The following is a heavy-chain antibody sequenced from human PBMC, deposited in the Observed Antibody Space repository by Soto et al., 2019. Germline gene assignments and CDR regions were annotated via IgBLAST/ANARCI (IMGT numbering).Heavy chain of an antibody. CDR3: AKSLVFVDHAYMDV. V-gene: IGHV1-69*02. J-gene: IGHJ6*03. CDR1: GGSFISYI. Sequence: QVQLVQSGAEVRKPGSSVKVSCEASGGSFISYIFTWVPQAPGQGLEWMGRSIPIQGRADYALKFQDRVTITADRSTQSVYMELRSLRPEDTALYYCAKSLVFVDHAYMDVWGKGTTVTVSS. D-gene: IGHD2-21*01. CDR2: SIPIQGRA.